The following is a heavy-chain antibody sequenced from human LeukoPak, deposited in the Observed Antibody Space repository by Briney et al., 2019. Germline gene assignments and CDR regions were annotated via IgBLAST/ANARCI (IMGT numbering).Heavy chain of an antibody. D-gene: IGHD6-13*01. CDR2: MNPNSGNT. CDR1: GYTFTSYD. J-gene: IGHJ6*03. Sequence: ASVKVSCKASGYTFTSYDINWVRQATGQGLEWMGWMNPNSGNTGYAQKFQGRVTITRNTSISTAYMELSSLRSEDTAVYYCAREGSIAAGTAGYYYYYMDVWGKGTTVTVSS. V-gene: IGHV1-8*01. CDR3: AREGSIAAGTAGYYYYYMDV.